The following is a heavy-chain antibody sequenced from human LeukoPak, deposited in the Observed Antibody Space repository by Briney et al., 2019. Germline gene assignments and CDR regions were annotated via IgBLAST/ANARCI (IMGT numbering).Heavy chain of an antibody. CDR2: INPNSGGT. Sequence: RAAVKVSCKASGYTFTGYYMHWVRQAPGQGLEWMGWINPNSGGTNYAQKFQGRVTMTRDTSISTAYMELSRLRSDDTAVYYCAVRWFGELYPYYWGQGTLVTVSS. V-gene: IGHV1-2*02. CDR3: AVRWFGELYPYY. J-gene: IGHJ4*02. D-gene: IGHD3-10*01. CDR1: GYTFTGYY.